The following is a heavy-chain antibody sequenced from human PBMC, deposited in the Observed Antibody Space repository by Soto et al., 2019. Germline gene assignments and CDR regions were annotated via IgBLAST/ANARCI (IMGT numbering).Heavy chain of an antibody. Sequence: SETLSLTCTVSGGSISSSSYYWGWIRQPPGKRLEWIGSIYYSGSTYYNPSLKSRVTISVDTSKNQFSLKLSSVTAADTAVYYCATAESLRVYVPFDPWGQGTLVTVSS. CDR2: IYYSGST. D-gene: IGHD6-6*01. V-gene: IGHV4-39*01. CDR3: ATAESLRVYVPFDP. CDR1: GGSISSSSYY. J-gene: IGHJ5*02.